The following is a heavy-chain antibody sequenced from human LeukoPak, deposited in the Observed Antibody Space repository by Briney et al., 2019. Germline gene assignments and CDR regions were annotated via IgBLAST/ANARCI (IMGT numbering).Heavy chain of an antibody. CDR1: GYSFTTYW. V-gene: IGHV5-51*01. D-gene: IGHD3-16*01. CDR3: ARPLSVFDSSYSY. CDR2: IDPGDSDT. J-gene: IGHJ4*02. Sequence: GESLKISCKASGYSFTTYWIGWVRQMPGKGLEWMGIIDPGDSDTRYSPSFQGQVTISADKSLNTAYLQWSSLKASDTAMYYCARPLSVFDSSYSYWGQGTLVAVSS.